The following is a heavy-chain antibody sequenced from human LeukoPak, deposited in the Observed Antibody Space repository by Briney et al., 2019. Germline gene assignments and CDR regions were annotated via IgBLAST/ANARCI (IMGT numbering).Heavy chain of an antibody. V-gene: IGHV1-8*01. J-gene: IGHJ4*02. CDR1: GYTFTIYD. CDR2: MNPNSGDT. Sequence: GASVKVSCKASGYTFTIYDINWVRQATGQGLEWMGWMNPNSGDTGYPQKFQGRVTMTRNTSISTAFMELSSLRSEDTAVYYCARYSSSLNGVDHWGEGTLVTVSS. D-gene: IGHD6-19*01. CDR3: ARYSSSLNGVDH.